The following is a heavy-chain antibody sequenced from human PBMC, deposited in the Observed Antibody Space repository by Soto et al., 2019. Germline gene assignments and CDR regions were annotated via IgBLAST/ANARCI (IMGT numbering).Heavy chain of an antibody. CDR2: IIPILGIA. CDR1: GGTFSSYT. V-gene: IGHV1-69*08. CDR3: ARDLRCSGGSCYYFDY. D-gene: IGHD2-15*01. Sequence: QVQLVQSGAEVKKPGSSVKVSCKASGGTFSSYTISWVRQAPGQGLEWMGRIIPILGIANYAQKFPGRVTITADKSTSTAYMELSSLRSEDTAVYYCARDLRCSGGSCYYFDYWGQGTLVTVSS. J-gene: IGHJ4*02.